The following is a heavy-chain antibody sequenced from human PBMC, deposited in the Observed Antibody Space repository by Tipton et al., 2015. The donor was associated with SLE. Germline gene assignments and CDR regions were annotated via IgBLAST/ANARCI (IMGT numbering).Heavy chain of an antibody. V-gene: IGHV3-7*01. Sequence: GSLRLSCAASGFIISRYWMTWVRQAPGKGLEWVANINQDGSEKYYVDSVKGRFTISRDNAKNSLYLQMNSLRVEDTAVYYCARGGLGQLWYDHWFDPWGQGTLVTVSS. CDR2: INQDGSEK. CDR1: GFIISRYW. J-gene: IGHJ5*02. CDR3: ARGGLGQLWYDHWFDP. D-gene: IGHD5-18*01.